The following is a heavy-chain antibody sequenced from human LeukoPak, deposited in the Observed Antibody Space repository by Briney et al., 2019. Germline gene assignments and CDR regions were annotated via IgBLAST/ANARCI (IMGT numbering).Heavy chain of an antibody. CDR3: ARHWAHLDY. Sequence: GGSLRLSCAASGFTFSSYAMSWVRQAPGKGLEWVANIREDGSEIYYLDSVKGRFTIFRDNAKNSLSLQMNGLRAEDTAVYYCARHWAHLDYWGQGTLVTVSS. J-gene: IGHJ4*02. CDR1: GFTFSSYA. V-gene: IGHV3-7*01. D-gene: IGHD7-27*01. CDR2: IREDGSEI.